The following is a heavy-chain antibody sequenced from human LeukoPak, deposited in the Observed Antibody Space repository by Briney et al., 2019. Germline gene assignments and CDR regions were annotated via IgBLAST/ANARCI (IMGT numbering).Heavy chain of an antibody. V-gene: IGHV4-38-2*02. CDR1: GYSISSGYY. J-gene: IGHJ3*02. CDR3: ARTPRITMVRGVFRSRAFDI. CDR2: IYHSGST. Sequence: SETLSLTCTVSGYSISSGYYWGWIRQPPGKGLEWIGSIYHSGSTYYNPSLKSRVTMSVDTSKNQFSLKLSSVTAADTAVYYCARTPRITMVRGVFRSRAFDIWGQGTMVTVSS. D-gene: IGHD3-10*01.